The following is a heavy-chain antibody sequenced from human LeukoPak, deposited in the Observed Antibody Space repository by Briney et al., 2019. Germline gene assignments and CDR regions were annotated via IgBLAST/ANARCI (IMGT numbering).Heavy chain of an antibody. D-gene: IGHD5-12*01. J-gene: IGHJ4*02. CDR2: ISGSGTTT. CDR1: AFSFITHE. CDR3: VRGGSYDDHFDH. V-gene: IGHV3-48*03. Sequence: PGRSLRLSCEASAFSFITHEMNWVRQAPGKGLECVAFISGSGTTTYYADSVKDRFSISRDNAKNSLSLHMSSLRVEDTGVYFCVRGGSYDDHFDHWGQGTLVTVSS.